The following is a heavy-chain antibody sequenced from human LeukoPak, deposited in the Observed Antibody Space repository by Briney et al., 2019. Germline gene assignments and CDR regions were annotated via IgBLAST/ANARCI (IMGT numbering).Heavy chain of an antibody. CDR3: ARDNRDYDILTGLWGTPGPGNY. CDR2: INPSGGST. Sequence: ASVKVSCKASGYTSTSYYMHWVRQAPGQGLEWMGVINPSGGSTSYAQKFQGRVTMTRDTSTGTVYMELSSLRSEDTAVYYCARDNRDYDILTGLWGTPGPGNYWGQGTLVTVSS. CDR1: GYTSTSYY. J-gene: IGHJ4*02. V-gene: IGHV1-46*01. D-gene: IGHD3-9*01.